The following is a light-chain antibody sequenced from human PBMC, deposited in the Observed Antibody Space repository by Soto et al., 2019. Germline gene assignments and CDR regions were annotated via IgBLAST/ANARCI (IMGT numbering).Light chain of an antibody. J-gene: IGKJ2*01. CDR1: QSVSSSS. V-gene: IGKV3-20*01. Sequence: EIVLTQSPGTLSLSPGERATLSCRASQSVSSSSLAWYQQKPGHAPRLLIYGASSRATGIPDRFSGSGSGTDFTLTTSRLETEDFAVYYCQQYGSSPPMYTFGQGTKLEIK. CDR2: GAS. CDR3: QQYGSSPPMYT.